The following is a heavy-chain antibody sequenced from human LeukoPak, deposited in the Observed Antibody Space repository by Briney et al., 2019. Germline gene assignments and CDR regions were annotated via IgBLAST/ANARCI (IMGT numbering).Heavy chain of an antibody. CDR1: GFTFSSYA. CDR3: ARTEGYYTDFDY. V-gene: IGHV3-30-3*01. D-gene: IGHD3-3*01. Sequence: GGSLRLSCAASGFTFSSYAMHWVRQAPGKGLEGVAVISYDGSNKYYADSVKGRFTISRDKSKDTLYLQLNSLRAKDTAAYYCARTEGYYTDFDYWGQGTLVTVSS. J-gene: IGHJ4*02. CDR2: ISYDGSNK.